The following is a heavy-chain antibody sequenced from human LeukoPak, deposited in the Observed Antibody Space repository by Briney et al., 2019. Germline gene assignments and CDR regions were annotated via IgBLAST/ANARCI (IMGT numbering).Heavy chain of an antibody. CDR2: IYYSGST. CDR1: GDSISTSSYY. CDR3: ARVRDDYDFWSGYYKGGYDAFDI. D-gene: IGHD3-3*01. V-gene: IGHV4-39*07. Sequence: PSETLSLTCSVSGDSISTSSYYWGWIRQPPGKGLEWIGSIYYSGSTYYNPSLKSRVTISVDTSKNQFSLKLSSVTAADTAVYYCARVRDDYDFWSGYYKGGYDAFDIWGQGTMVTVSS. J-gene: IGHJ3*02.